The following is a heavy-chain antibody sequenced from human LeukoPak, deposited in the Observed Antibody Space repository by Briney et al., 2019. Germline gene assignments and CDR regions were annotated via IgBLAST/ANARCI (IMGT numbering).Heavy chain of an antibody. D-gene: IGHD5-18*01. V-gene: IGHV3-7*01. J-gene: IGHJ4*02. Sequence: GGSLRLSCAASGFTFSSYWMSWVRQAPGKGLEWVANIKQDGSEKYYVDSVKGRFTISRDNAKNSLYLQMNSLRAEDTAVYYCARVAWIQLWFDRWYLDYWGQGTLVTVSS. CDR1: GFTFSSYW. CDR3: ARVAWIQLWFDRWYLDY. CDR2: IKQDGSEK.